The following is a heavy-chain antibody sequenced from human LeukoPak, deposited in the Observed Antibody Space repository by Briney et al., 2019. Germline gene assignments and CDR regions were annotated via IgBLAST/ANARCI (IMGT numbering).Heavy chain of an antibody. D-gene: IGHD6-13*01. CDR1: GGSISSGGYS. J-gene: IGHJ4*02. CDR3: ARDRGVAAVPFDY. Sequence: SQTRSLTCAVSGGSISSGGYSWSWIRQPPGKGLEWIGYIYHSGSTYYNPSLKSRVTISVDRSKNQFSLKLSSVTAADTAVYYCARDRGVAAVPFDYWGQGTLVTVSS. V-gene: IGHV4-30-2*01. CDR2: IYHSGST.